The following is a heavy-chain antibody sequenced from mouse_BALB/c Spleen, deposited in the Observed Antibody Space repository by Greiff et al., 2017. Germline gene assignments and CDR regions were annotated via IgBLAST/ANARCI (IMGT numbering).Heavy chain of an antibody. V-gene: IGHV5-6-2*01. CDR3: ARYGSSYPYWYFDV. CDR2: INSNGGST. Sequence: EVMLVESGGGLVKLGGSLKLSCAASGFTFSSYYMSWVRQTPEKRLELVAAINSNGGSTYYPDTVKGRFTISRDNAKNTLYLQMSSLKSEDTALYYCARYGSSYPYWYFDVWGAGTTVTVSS. CDR1: GFTFSSYY. D-gene: IGHD1-1*01. J-gene: IGHJ1*01.